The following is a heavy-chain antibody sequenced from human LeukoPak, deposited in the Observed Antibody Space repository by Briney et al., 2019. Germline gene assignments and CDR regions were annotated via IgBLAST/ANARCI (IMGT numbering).Heavy chain of an antibody. V-gene: IGHV1-69*13. D-gene: IGHD3-10*01. CDR1: GGTFSSYA. J-gene: IGHJ4*02. CDR2: IIPIFGTA. Sequence: SVKVSCKASGGTFSSYAISWVRQAPGQGLEWMGGIIPIFGTANYAQKFQGRVTITADESTSTAYMELSSLRSEDTAVYYCARDWDYYGSGSYFDYWGQGTLATVSS. CDR3: ARDWDYYGSGSYFDY.